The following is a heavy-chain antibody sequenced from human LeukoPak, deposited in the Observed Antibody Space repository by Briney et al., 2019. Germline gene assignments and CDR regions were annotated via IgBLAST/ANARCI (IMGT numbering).Heavy chain of an antibody. CDR1: GGSISSSSYY. CDR2: IHYSGST. V-gene: IGHV4-39*07. J-gene: IGHJ4*02. CDR3: ARDGFWGLGY. Sequence: SETLSLTCTVSGGSISSSSYYWGWIRQPPGKGLEWIGSIHYSGSTYYNPSLKSRVTISVDTSKNQFSLKLSSVTAADTAVYYCARDGFWGLGYWGQGTLVTVSS. D-gene: IGHD7-27*01.